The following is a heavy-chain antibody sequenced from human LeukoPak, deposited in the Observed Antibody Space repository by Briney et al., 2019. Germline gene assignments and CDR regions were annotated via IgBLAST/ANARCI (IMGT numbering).Heavy chain of an antibody. CDR3: TRDRVSGQYYSDSFDT. CDR2: ISYDGSNK. CDR1: GFTFSSYG. J-gene: IGHJ3*02. V-gene: IGHV3-30*03. Sequence: PGRSLRLSCAASGFTFSSYGLHWVRQAPGKGLEWVAVISYDGSNKYYADSVKGRFTISRDNSKNTLFLQMNSLRADDTAVYYCTRDRVSGQYYSDSFDTWGQGTMVTVSS. D-gene: IGHD3-10*01.